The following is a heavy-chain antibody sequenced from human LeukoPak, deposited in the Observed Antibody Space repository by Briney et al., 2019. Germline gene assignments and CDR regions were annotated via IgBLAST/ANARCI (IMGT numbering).Heavy chain of an antibody. J-gene: IGHJ6*03. Sequence: PSETLSLTCTVSGGSISTYSWSWIRQPPGKGLEWIGRMYIGGRTTYNPSLKSRVTISLETTENQFSLRLRSVTAADTAVYYCAREGIAVADTYYYYYMDVWGKGTWVTVSS. CDR3: AREGIAVADTYYYYYMDV. CDR2: MYIGGRT. D-gene: IGHD6-19*01. CDR1: GGSISTYS. V-gene: IGHV4-4*08.